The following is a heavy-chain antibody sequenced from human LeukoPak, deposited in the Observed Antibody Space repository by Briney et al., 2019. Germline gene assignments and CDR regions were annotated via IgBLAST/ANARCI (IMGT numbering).Heavy chain of an antibody. CDR3: ARVGALDWFDP. CDR2: IYTSGST. V-gene: IGHV4-4*07. CDR1: GRSISSYY. J-gene: IGHJ5*02. D-gene: IGHD1-26*01. Sequence: SETLSLTCTVSGRSISSYYLSWIRQPAGKGLEWIGRIYTSGSTNYNPSLKSRVTMSVDTSKNQFSLKLSSGTAADTAVYYYARVGALDWFDPWGQGTLVTVSS.